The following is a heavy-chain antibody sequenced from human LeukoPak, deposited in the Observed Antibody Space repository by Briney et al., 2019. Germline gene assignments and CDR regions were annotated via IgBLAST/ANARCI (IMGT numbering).Heavy chain of an antibody. V-gene: IGHV3-48*04. CDR2: ISSSSSNI. CDR1: GFTFSSYS. Sequence: PGGSLRLSCAASGFTFSSYSMNWVRQAPGKGLEWVSYISSSSSNIYYADSVKGRFTISRDNAKNSLYLQMNSLRAEDTAVYYCARDPDTAMDPNFDYWGQGTLVTVSS. CDR3: ARDPDTAMDPNFDY. J-gene: IGHJ4*02. D-gene: IGHD5-18*01.